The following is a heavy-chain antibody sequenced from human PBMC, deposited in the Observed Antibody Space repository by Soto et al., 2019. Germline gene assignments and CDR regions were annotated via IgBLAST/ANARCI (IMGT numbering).Heavy chain of an antibody. CDR3: AKVGYSGYERLDY. J-gene: IGHJ4*02. CDR2: IYYSGST. D-gene: IGHD5-12*01. Sequence: SETLSLTCTVPGGSISSYYWSWLRQPPGKGLEWIGYIYYSGSTNYNPSLKSRVTISVDTSKNQFSLKLSSVTAADTAVYYCAKVGYSGYERLDYWGQGTLVTVSS. CDR1: GGSISSYY. V-gene: IGHV4-59*01.